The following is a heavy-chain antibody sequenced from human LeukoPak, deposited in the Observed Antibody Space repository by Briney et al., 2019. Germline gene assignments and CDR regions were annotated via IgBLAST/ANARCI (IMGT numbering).Heavy chain of an antibody. Sequence: SETLSLTCTVSGGSISSSSYYWGWIRQPPGKGLVWIGSIYYSGSTYYNPSLKSRVTISVDTSKNQFSLKLSSVTAADTAVYYCARDVDGGNTGFFHHWGQGTLVTVSS. J-gene: IGHJ1*01. D-gene: IGHD4-23*01. V-gene: IGHV4-39*07. CDR3: ARDVDGGNTGFFHH. CDR2: IYYSGST. CDR1: GGSISSSSYY.